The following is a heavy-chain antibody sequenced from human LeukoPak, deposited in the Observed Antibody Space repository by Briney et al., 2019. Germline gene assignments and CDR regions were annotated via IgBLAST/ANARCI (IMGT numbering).Heavy chain of an antibody. CDR2: ISGSGSYI. CDR1: GFTFSTYS. D-gene: IGHD3-22*01. J-gene: IGHJ4*02. Sequence: GGSLRLSCAASGFTFSTYSMNWVRQAPGKGLEWVSSISGSGSYIYYADSVKGRFTISRDNAKNSLYLQMNSLRAEDTAVYYCARDYYDSSGYYDYWGQGTLVTVSS. V-gene: IGHV3-21*01. CDR3: ARDYYDSSGYYDY.